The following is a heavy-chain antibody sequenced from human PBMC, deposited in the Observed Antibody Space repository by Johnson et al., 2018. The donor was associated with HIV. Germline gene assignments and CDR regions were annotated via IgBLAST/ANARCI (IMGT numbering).Heavy chain of an antibody. CDR2: ISYDGSNK. V-gene: IGHV3-30*04. CDR3: AGVRGAIVATIFRV. D-gene: IGHD5-12*01. CDR1: GFTFSSYA. Sequence: QVQLVESGGGVVQPGRSLRLSCAASGFTFSSYAIHWVRQAPGEGLEWVAVISYDGSNKYYADSVKGLFTISRDNSKNTLYLQMNSLRAEDTAVYYCAGVRGAIVATIFRVWGQGTMVTVSS. J-gene: IGHJ3*01.